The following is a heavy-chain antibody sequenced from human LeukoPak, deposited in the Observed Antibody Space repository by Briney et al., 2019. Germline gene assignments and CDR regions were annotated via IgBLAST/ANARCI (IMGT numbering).Heavy chain of an antibody. CDR2: IYYSGST. V-gene: IGHV4-59*12. J-gene: IGHJ6*02. CDR3: ARDDESSTYYYYGMDV. Sequence: SETLSLTCTVSGGSISSYYWSWIRQPPGKGLEWIGYIYYSGSTNYNPSLKSRVTISVDTSKNQFSLKLSSVTAADTAVYYCARDDESSTYYYYGMDVWGQGTTVTVSS. CDR1: GGSISSYY.